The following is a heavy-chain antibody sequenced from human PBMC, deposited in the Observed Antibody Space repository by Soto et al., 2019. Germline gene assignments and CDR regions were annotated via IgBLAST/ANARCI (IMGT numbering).Heavy chain of an antibody. CDR3: AASPGSSSWYAEYFQH. CDR2: ISSSSSYI. J-gene: IGHJ1*01. CDR1: GFTFSSYS. D-gene: IGHD6-13*01. V-gene: IGHV3-21*01. Sequence: ESGGGLVKPGGSLRLSCAASGFTFSSYSMNWVRQAPGKGLEWVSSISSSSSYIYYADSVKGRFTISRDNAKNSLYLQMNSLRAEDTAVYYCAASPGSSSWYAEYFQHWGQGTLVSVSS.